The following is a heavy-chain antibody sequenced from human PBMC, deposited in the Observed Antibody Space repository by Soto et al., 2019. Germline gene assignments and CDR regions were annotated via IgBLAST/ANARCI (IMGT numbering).Heavy chain of an antibody. V-gene: IGHV3-48*02. D-gene: IGHD2-21*01. Sequence: EVQLVESGGGLVQPGGSLRLSCTASGFTLTNYAMNWVRQAPGKGLEWVSYISSSSAAIFYADSVKGRFTISRDNAKNSLYLQMNSLRDEDTAVYYCERDQSRGRVLFYYMDVWGRGTTVTVSS. CDR3: ERDQSRGRVLFYYMDV. CDR1: GFTLTNYA. J-gene: IGHJ6*03. CDR2: ISSSSAAI.